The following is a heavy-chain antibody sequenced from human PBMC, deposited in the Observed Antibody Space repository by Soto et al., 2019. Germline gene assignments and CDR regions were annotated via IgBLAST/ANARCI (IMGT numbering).Heavy chain of an antibody. J-gene: IGHJ6*02. D-gene: IGHD3-3*01. CDR2: IYYSGST. CDR3: ARDRTIFGGLPYYYYYGMDV. CDR1: GGSISSGGYY. V-gene: IGHV4-31*03. Sequence: PSETLSLTCTVSGGSISSGGYYWSWIRQHPGKGLEWIGYIYYSGSTYYNPSPKSRVTISVDTSKNQFSLKLSSVTAADTAVYYCARDRTIFGGLPYYYYYGMDVWGQGTTVTVSS.